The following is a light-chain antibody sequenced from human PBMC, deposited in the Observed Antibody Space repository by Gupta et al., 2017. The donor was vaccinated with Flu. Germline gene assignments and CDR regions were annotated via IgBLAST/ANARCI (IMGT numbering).Light chain of an antibody. CDR3: QHENNWPPR. V-gene: IGKV3-15*01. CDR1: QRVSSN. J-gene: IGKJ1*01. Sequence: EIVITPSSATLSVSPGERATLSCRASQRVSSNLAWYQQKPGQAPSLLIEGASTRATGIPARFSGSGSGTEFTLTISCRQSDDFVVYYCQHENNWPPRFGQWTKVEIK. CDR2: GAS.